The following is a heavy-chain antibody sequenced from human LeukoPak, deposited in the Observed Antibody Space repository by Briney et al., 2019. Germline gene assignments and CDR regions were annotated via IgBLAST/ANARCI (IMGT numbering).Heavy chain of an antibody. V-gene: IGHV4-4*09. CDR2: IYTSETT. J-gene: IGHJ5*02. CDR3: ARHAGTTFSWFDP. D-gene: IGHD1-7*01. CDR1: GDSISGYY. Sequence: SETLSLTCTVSGDSISGYYWSWIRQPPGKGLEWIGYIYTSETTYYNPSLKSRVTISMDMSKNQFSLRLNSVTAADTAAYYCARHAGTTFSWFDPWGQGTLVTVSS.